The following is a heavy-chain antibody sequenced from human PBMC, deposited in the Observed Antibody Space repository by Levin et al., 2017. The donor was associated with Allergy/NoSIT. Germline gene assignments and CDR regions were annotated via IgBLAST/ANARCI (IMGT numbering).Heavy chain of an antibody. V-gene: IGHV4-59*08. CDR2: IYNSGST. Sequence: KGLEWIGYIYNSGSTNYNPSLKSRVTISVDTSKNQFSLKLNSVTAADTAVYYCARTVDCSGGSCYHSSWFDPWGQGTLVTVSS. D-gene: IGHD2-15*01. CDR3: ARTVDCSGGSCYHSSWFDP. J-gene: IGHJ5*02.